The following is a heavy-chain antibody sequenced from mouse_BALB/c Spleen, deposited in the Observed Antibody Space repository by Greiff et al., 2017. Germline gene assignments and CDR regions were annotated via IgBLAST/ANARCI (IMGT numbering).Heavy chain of an antibody. CDR1: GYTFTSYV. D-gene: IGHD1-1*01. V-gene: IGHV1-14*01. CDR2: INPYNDGT. J-gene: IGHJ4*01. Sequence: QLQESGPELVKPGASVKMSCKASGYTFTSYVMHWVKQKPGQGLEWIGYINPYNDGTKYNEKFKGKATLTSDKSSSTAYMELSSLTSEDSAVYYCARVITTVSYAMDYWGQGTSVTVSS. CDR3: ARVITTVSYAMDY.